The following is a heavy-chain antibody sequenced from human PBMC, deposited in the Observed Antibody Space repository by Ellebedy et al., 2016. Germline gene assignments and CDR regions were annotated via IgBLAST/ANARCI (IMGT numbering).Heavy chain of an antibody. V-gene: IGHV4-59*01. CDR3: ARWGYNWNRPGRHYYYYMDV. CDR2: IYYSGST. J-gene: IGHJ6*03. CDR1: GGSISSYY. Sequence: SETLSLXXTVSGGSISSYYWSWIRQPPGKGLEWIGYIYYSGSTNYNPSLKSRVTISVDTSKNQFSLKLSSVTAADTAVYYCARWGYNWNRPGRHYYYYMDVWGKGTTVTVSS. D-gene: IGHD1-20*01.